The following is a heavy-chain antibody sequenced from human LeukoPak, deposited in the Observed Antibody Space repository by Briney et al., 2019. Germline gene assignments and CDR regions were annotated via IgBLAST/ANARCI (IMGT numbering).Heavy chain of an antibody. V-gene: IGHV1-69*13. D-gene: IGHD3-9*01. CDR2: IIPIFSTA. CDR1: GGTFSSYA. J-gene: IGHJ4*02. Sequence: SVKVSFKASGGTFSSYAISWVRQAPGQGLEWMGGIIPIFSTANYAQKFQGRVTITADESTSTAYMELSSLRSEDTAVYYCARGSGGPRYFDWLLSYWGQGTLVTVSS. CDR3: ARGSGGPRYFDWLLSY.